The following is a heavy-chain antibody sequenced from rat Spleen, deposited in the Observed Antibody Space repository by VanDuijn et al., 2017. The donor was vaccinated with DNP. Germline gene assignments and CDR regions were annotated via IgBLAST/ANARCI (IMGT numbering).Heavy chain of an antibody. CDR2: IGSPAYAP. CDR3: VRWNSGHFDY. D-gene: IGHD4-3*01. V-gene: IGHV5-22*01. Sequence: EVQLVESGGGLVQPGRSLKLSCAASGFTFSAYYMAWVRQAPAKGLEWVAYIGSPAYAPYYTDSVKGRFTISRYNTKSTLYLQMNSLISEDMATYYCVRWNSGHFDYWGQGVMVTVSS. CDR1: GFTFSAYY. J-gene: IGHJ2*01.